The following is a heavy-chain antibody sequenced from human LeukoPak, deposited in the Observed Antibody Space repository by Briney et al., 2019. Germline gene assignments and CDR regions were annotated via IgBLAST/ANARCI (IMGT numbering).Heavy chain of an antibody. D-gene: IGHD3-22*01. CDR3: ARGGYYDSSGYLIDY. V-gene: IGHV4-30-2*01. J-gene: IGHJ4*02. Sequence: SQTLYLTCAVSGGSISSGGYSWSWVRQPPGKGLEWIGYIYHSGSTYYNPSLKSRVTISVDRSKNQFSLKLSSVTAADTAVYYCARGGYYDSSGYLIDYWGQGTLVTVSS. CDR1: GGSISSGGYS. CDR2: IYHSGST.